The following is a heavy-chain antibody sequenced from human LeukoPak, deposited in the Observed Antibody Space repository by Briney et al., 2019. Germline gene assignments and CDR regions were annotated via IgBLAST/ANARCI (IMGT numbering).Heavy chain of an antibody. CDR1: GYTFTSYY. D-gene: IGHD3-10*01. V-gene: IGHV1-46*01. J-gene: IGHJ1*01. CDR3: ARAGFEFGYFQH. Sequence: GASVNVSCKASGYTFTSYYMHWVRQAPGQGLEWMGIINPSGGSTSYAQKFQGRVTMTRDTSTSTVYMELSSLRSADTAVYSCARAGFEFGYFQHWGQGTLVTVSS. CDR2: INPSGGST.